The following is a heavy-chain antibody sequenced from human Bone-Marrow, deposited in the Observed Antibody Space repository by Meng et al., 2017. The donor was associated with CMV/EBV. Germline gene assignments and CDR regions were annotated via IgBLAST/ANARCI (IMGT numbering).Heavy chain of an antibody. J-gene: IGHJ6*02. CDR2: IDWDDDK. Sequence: SGPTLVKPTQTLTLTCTFSGFSLSTSGVRVSWIRQPPGKPLEWLARIDWDDDKFYTTSLKTRLTISKDTSKNQVVLTMTNMDPVDTATSYCARSNNYYYYGMDVWGQGTTVTVSS. CDR3: ARSNNYYYYGMDV. CDR1: GFSLSTSGVR. V-gene: IGHV2-70D*14.